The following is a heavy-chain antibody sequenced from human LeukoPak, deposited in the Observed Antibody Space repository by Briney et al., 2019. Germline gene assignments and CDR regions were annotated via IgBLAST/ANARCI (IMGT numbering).Heavy chain of an antibody. CDR2: INHSGST. CDR3: ARVTQLRIPSSYYYYYYMDV. V-gene: IGHV4-34*01. Sequence: SETLSLTCAVYGGSFSGYYWSWIRQPPGKGLEWIGEINHSGSTNYNPSLKSRVTISVDTSKNQFSLKLSSVTAADTAVYYCARVTQLRIPSSYYYYYYMDVWGKGTTVTVSS. J-gene: IGHJ6*03. D-gene: IGHD5-18*01. CDR1: GGSFSGYY.